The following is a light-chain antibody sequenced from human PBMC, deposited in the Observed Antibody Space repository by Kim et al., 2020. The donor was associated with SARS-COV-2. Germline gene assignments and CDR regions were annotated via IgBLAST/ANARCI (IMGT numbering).Light chain of an antibody. CDR2: RNN. CDR3: AAWDDSLSGPV. V-gene: IGLV1-47*01. Sequence: QAVVTQPPSASGTPGQRVTISCSGSSSNIGSNYVYWYQQLLGTAPKLLIYRNNQRPSGVPDRFSGSKSGTSASLAISGLRSEDEADYYCAAWDDSLSGPVFGTGTKVTVL. J-gene: IGLJ1*01. CDR1: SSNIGSNY.